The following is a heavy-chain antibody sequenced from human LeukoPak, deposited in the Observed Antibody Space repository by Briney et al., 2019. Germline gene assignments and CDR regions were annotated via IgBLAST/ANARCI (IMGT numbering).Heavy chain of an antibody. CDR1: GGSISSYY. J-gene: IGHJ4*02. V-gene: IGHV4-59*01. CDR2: IYYSGST. D-gene: IGHD3-22*01. CDR3: ARALDDSSGLDY. Sequence: SETLSLTCTVSGGSISSYYWSWIRQPPGKGLEWIGYIYYSGSTTYNPSLKSRVTVSVDTSKNQFSLKLSSVTAADTAVYYCARALDDSSGLDYWGQGTLVTVSS.